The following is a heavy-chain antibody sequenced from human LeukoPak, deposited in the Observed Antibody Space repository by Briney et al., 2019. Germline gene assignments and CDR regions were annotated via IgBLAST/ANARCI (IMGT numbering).Heavy chain of an antibody. J-gene: IGHJ4*02. CDR3: AKARMVAATRSGFDY. D-gene: IGHD2-15*01. Sequence: GGSPRLSCAASGFTFSSYGMHWVRQAPGKGLEWVAVISYDGSNKYYADSVKGRFTISRDNSKDTLYLQMNSLRAEDTAVYYCAKARMVAATRSGFDYWGQGTLVTVSS. V-gene: IGHV3-30*18. CDR2: ISYDGSNK. CDR1: GFTFSSYG.